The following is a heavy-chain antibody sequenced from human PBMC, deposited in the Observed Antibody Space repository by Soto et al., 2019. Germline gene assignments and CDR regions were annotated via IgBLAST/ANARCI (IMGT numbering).Heavy chain of an antibody. D-gene: IGHD3-10*01. J-gene: IGHJ4*02. CDR1: GYTFTSYG. CDR2: ISAYNGNT. Sequence: QVQLVQCGSEAKKPGASVKVSCKPSGYTFTSYGITWVRQARGQGLEWMGWISAYNGNTNYAQKFQGRVTMTTDTSTSTAYMELRSLGSDDTAVYYCASGWFGEFVYQFDYWGQGTLVTVSS. CDR3: ASGWFGEFVYQFDY. V-gene: IGHV1-18*01.